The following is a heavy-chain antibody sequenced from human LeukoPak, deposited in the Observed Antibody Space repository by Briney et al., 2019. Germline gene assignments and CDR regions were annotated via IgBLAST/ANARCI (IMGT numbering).Heavy chain of an antibody. CDR3: VRAYSRGYSDDFDY. J-gene: IGHJ4*02. CDR1: GFTLSDYY. CDR2: IDGSGSSI. Sequence: GGSLRLSCAASGFTLSDYYMSWMRQAPGRGLEWVSYIDGSGSSIYYADSAKGRFTVSRDNAENSLYLQMNSLRGEDTAVYYCVRAYSRGYSDDFDYWGQGTLVTVSS. V-gene: IGHV3-11*01. D-gene: IGHD3-22*01.